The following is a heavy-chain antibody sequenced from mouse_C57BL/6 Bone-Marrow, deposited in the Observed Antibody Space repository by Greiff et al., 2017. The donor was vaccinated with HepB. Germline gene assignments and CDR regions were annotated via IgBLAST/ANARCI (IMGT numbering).Heavy chain of an antibody. Sequence: EVMLVESGGDLVKPGGSLKLSCAASGFTFSSYGMSWVRQTPDKRLEWVATISSGGSYTYYPDSVKGRFTISRDNAKNTLYLQMSSLKSEDTAMYYCARRESYRYFDVWGTGTTVTVSS. V-gene: IGHV5-6*02. J-gene: IGHJ1*03. CDR1: GFTFSSYG. CDR3: ARRESYRYFDV. CDR2: ISSGGSYT.